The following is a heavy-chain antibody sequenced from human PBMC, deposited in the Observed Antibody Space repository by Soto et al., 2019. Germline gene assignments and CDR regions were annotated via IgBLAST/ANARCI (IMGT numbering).Heavy chain of an antibody. CDR3: AKVRSSGWYGEGY. CDR2: IKSKTDGETT. D-gene: IGHD6-19*01. CDR1: GFIFRNAW. Sequence: GGSLRLSCAATGFIFRNAWMNCVRQAPGKGLEWVGRIKSKTDGETTDYTAPVKGRFTISRDDSKNTLYLQMNSLRAEDTAVYYCAKVRSSGWYGEGYWGQGT. V-gene: IGHV3-15*01. J-gene: IGHJ4*02.